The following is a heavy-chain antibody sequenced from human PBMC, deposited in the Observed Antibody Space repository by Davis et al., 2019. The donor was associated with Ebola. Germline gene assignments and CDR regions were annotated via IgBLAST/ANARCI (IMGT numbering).Heavy chain of an antibody. V-gene: IGHV3-23*01. D-gene: IGHD6-19*01. CDR3: AKGLRTQWLVTRYFDY. Sequence: GESLKISCAASGFTVSSNYMSWVRQAPGRGLEWVSTITGSGISTYYADSVTGRFTISRDNSRDTLYLQMTSLRAEDTAVYYCAKGLRTQWLVTRYFDYWGHGNLVTVSS. J-gene: IGHJ4*01. CDR1: GFTVSSNY. CDR2: ITGSGIST.